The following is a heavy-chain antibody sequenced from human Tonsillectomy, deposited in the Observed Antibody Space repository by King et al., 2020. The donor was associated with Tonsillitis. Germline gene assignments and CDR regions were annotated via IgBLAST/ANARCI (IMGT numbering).Heavy chain of an antibody. J-gene: IGHJ4*02. CDR1: GGSISISSYY. CDR3: ARQWGFCTNGVCDLYYLDY. CDR2: IYYTGST. V-gene: IGHV4-39*01. Sequence: QLKESGPGLVKPSETLSLTCTVSGGSISISSYYWGWIRQPPGKGLEWIGSIYYTGSTYYSPSLRSRVTISVDTSKNQFSLRLSSVTAADTAVYYCARQWGFCTNGVCDLYYLDYWGQGALVTVSS. D-gene: IGHD2-8*01.